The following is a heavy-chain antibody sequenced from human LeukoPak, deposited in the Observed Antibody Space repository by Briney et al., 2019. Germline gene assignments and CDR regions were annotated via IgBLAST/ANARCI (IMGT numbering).Heavy chain of an antibody. J-gene: IGHJ3*02. CDR3: ARDGYGTSAFDI. CDR2: ISGSGGST. CDR1: GFTFSSYA. V-gene: IGHV3-23*01. Sequence: GGSLRLSCAASGFTFSSYAMSWVRQAPGKGLKWVSAISGSGGSTYYADSVKGRFTISRDNAKNSLYLQMNSLRAEDTALYHCARDGYGTSAFDIWGQGTMVTVSS. D-gene: IGHD2-2*01.